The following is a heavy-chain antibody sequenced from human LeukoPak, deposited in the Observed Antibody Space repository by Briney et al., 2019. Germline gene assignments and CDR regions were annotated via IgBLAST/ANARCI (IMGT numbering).Heavy chain of an antibody. V-gene: IGHV1-46*01. Sequence: ASVKVFCKASGYTFTSYYMHWVRQAPGQGLEWMGIINPSGGSTSYAQKFQGRVTMTRDMSTSTVYMELSSLRSEDTAVYYCARAYYYDSSGYSNFDYWGQGTLVTVSS. J-gene: IGHJ4*02. CDR2: INPSGGST. CDR1: GYTFTSYY. D-gene: IGHD3-22*01. CDR3: ARAYYYDSSGYSNFDY.